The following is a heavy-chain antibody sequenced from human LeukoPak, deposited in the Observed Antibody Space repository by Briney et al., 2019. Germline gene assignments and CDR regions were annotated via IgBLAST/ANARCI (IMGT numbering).Heavy chain of an antibody. D-gene: IGHD4-23*01. V-gene: IGHV4-39*01. CDR1: GGSISSSSYY. CDR2: LYYSGST. CDR3: ARRGNAGRSFDY. Sequence: PSETLSLTCTVSGGSISSSSYYWGWIRQPPGKGLEWIGSLYYSGSTYYNPSLKSRVTISVDTSKNQFSLKVSSVTAADTAVYYCARRGNAGRSFDYWGRGTLVSVSS. J-gene: IGHJ4*02.